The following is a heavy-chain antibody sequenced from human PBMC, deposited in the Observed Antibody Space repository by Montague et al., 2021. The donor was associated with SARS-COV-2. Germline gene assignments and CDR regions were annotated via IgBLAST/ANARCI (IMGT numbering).Heavy chain of an antibody. D-gene: IGHD3-10*01. J-gene: IGHJ2*01. CDR2: DYHSGNT. CDR1: GFSISRGYQ. V-gene: IGHV4-38-2*02. CDR3: AREFEGYFDL. Sequence: SETLSLTCTVSGFSISRGYQWGWIRQPPGQGLEWIGRDYHSGNTTYSPSLKSRVTISVDTSKNQFSLKLTSLTATDTAVYYCAREFEGYFDLWGRGTLVMVSS.